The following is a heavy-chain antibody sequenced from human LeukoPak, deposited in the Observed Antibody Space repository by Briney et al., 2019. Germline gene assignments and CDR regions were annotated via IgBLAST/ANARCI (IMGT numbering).Heavy chain of an antibody. V-gene: IGHV3-23*01. J-gene: IGHJ3*02. D-gene: IGHD3-22*01. CDR3: AKDLLYYYDSSGYYPDDAFDI. Sequence: PSGGSLRLSCAASGFTFSSYAMSWVRQAPGKGLEWVSAISGSGGSTYYADSVKGRFTISRDNSKNTLYLQMNSLRAEDTAVYYCAKDLLYYYDSSGYYPDDAFDIWGQGTMVTVSS. CDR1: GFTFSSYA. CDR2: ISGSGGST.